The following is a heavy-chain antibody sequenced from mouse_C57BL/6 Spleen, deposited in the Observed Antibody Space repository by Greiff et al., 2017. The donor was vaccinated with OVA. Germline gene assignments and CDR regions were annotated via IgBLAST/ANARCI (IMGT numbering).Heavy chain of an antibody. CDR1: GYTFTSYW. CDR3: ARSHGRYYYAMDY. V-gene: IGHV1-59*01. CDR2: IDPSDSYT. Sequence: QVQLQQPGAELVRPGTSVKLSCKASGYTFTSYWMHWVKQRPGQGLEWIGVIDPSDSYTNYTQKFKGKATLTVDTSSSTAYMQLSSLTSEDSAVYYCARSHGRYYYAMDYWGQGTSVTVSS. J-gene: IGHJ4*01. D-gene: IGHD1-1*01.